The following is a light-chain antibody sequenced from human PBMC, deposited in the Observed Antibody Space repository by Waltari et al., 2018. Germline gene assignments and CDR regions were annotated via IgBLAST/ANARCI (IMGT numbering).Light chain of an antibody. V-gene: IGLV3-1*01. CDR3: QAWDSNSVV. CDR1: KLGGKY. CDR2: QHN. Sequence: SYELTQPPSVSVSPGQTASITCSGDKLGGKYASLYQLRAGHSPILVISQHNQRPSGLPERFSGCDSGNTATLTISGTQTMDEADYCCQAWDSNSVVFGGGTKLSVL. J-gene: IGLJ2*01.